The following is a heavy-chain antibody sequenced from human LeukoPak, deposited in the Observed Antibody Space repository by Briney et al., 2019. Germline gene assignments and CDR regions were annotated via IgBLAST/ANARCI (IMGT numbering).Heavy chain of an antibody. V-gene: IGHV3-15*01. Sequence: GGSLRLSCAASGFSFMNAWMIWVRQAPGKGLEWVGRIKSNADGGTPDYAAPARGRFTISRDDTKNTLYLQMNSLKTEDTAVYYCTTFYHEYSPYWGRGTLVTVSS. D-gene: IGHD2/OR15-2a*01. CDR2: IKSNADGGTP. CDR3: TTFYHEYSPY. J-gene: IGHJ4*02. CDR1: GFSFMNAW.